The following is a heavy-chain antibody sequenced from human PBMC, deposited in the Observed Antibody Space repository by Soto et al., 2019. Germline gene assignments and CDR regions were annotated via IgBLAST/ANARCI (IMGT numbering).Heavy chain of an antibody. CDR2: ISSTTNYI. CDR1: GFTFTRYS. CDR3: ARESEDLTSNFDY. J-gene: IGHJ4*02. Sequence: VGSVRLSCAASGFTFTRYSMNWVRQAPGKGLEWVSSISSTTNYIYYGDSMKGRFTISRDNAKNSLYLEMNSLRAEDTAVYYCARESEDLTSNFDYWGQGTLVTVS. V-gene: IGHV3-21*06.